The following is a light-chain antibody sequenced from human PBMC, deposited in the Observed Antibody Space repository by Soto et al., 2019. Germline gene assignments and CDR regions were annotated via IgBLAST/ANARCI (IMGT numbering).Light chain of an antibody. CDR3: SSYTTSNTRQIV. V-gene: IGLV2-14*03. Sequence: QSALTQPASVSGSPGQSITISYTGTSSDVGGYNYVSWYLHHPGKAPKLMIYDVSNRPSGVSNRLSGSKSGNTASLTISGLQPEDEADYYCSSYTTSNTRQIVFGTGTKVTVL. CDR1: SSDVGGYNY. CDR2: DVS. J-gene: IGLJ1*01.